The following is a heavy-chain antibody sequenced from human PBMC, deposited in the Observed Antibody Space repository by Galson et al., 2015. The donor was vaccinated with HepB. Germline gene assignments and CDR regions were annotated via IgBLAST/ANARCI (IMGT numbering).Heavy chain of an antibody. CDR3: ARQADIVAPFDY. V-gene: IGHV5-51*01. CDR2: IYPGDSDT. D-gene: IGHD2-21*01. Sequence: WIRQSPSRGLEWLGIIYPGDSDTKYSPAFQGHVTISVDRSVTSAYLQWTSLKVSDTATYFCARQADIVAPFDYWGQGTLVTVSS. J-gene: IGHJ4*02.